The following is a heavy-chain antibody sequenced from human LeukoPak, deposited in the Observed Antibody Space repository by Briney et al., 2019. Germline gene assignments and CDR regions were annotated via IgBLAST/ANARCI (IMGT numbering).Heavy chain of an antibody. J-gene: IGHJ5*02. V-gene: IGHV3-20*01. Sequence: GGSLRLSCAASGFTFTNYAMNWVRQAPGKGLEWVSGINWNGGSTGYADSVKGRFTISRDNAKNSLYLQMNSLRAEDTALYHCARDKRSYWFDPWGQGTLVTVSS. CDR1: GFTFTNYA. CDR2: INWNGGST. CDR3: ARDKRSYWFDP.